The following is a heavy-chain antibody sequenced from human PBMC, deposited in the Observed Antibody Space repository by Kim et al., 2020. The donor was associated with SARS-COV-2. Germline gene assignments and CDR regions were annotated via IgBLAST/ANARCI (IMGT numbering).Heavy chain of an antibody. J-gene: IGHJ4*02. CDR3: ARDQIAAAGTGFDY. D-gene: IGHD6-13*01. V-gene: IGHV3-30*01. Sequence: VKGRFTSTRDNSKHTLYLQMNSLGAEDTAVYYCARDQIAAAGTGFDYWGQGTLVTVSS.